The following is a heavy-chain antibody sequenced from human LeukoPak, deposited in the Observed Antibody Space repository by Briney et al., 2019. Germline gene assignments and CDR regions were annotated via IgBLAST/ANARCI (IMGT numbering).Heavy chain of an antibody. V-gene: IGHV3-49*04. CDR3: TRANCVNGVCYHFDY. Sequence: GGSLRLSCTASGFTFGDYAMSWVRQAPGKGLEWVGFIRKKGFGGTTEYAASVKGRSTLSRDDSKSIAYLQMNSLKTEDTAVYYCTRANCVNGVCYHFDYWGQGTLVTVSS. D-gene: IGHD2-8*01. CDR1: GFTFGDYA. J-gene: IGHJ4*02. CDR2: IRKKGFGGTT.